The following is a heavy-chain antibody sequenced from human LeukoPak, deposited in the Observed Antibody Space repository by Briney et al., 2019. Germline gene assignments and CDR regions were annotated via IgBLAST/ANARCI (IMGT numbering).Heavy chain of an antibody. Sequence: SETLSLTCTVSGGSISSYYWSWIRQAAGKGLEWIGRIYTSGSTNYNPSLKSRFTMSVDTSKNQFSLKLSSVTAADTAVYYCARDGFLAAAGSWFDPWGQGTLVTVSS. D-gene: IGHD6-13*01. CDR3: ARDGFLAAAGSWFDP. CDR1: GGSISSYY. J-gene: IGHJ5*02. V-gene: IGHV4-4*07. CDR2: IYTSGST.